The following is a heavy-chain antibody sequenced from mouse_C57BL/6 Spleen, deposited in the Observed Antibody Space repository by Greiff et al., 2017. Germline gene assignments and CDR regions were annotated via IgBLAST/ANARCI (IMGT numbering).Heavy chain of an antibody. Sequence: EVKLQESGPGLVKPSQSLSLTCSVTGYSITSGYYWNWIRQFPGNKLEWMGYISYDGSNNYNPSLKNRISITRDTSKNQFFLKLNSVTTEDTATYYCARGGGILRYYDYWGQGTTLTVSS. CDR3: ARGGGILRYYDY. D-gene: IGHD1-1*01. V-gene: IGHV3-6*01. CDR1: GYSITSGYY. J-gene: IGHJ2*01. CDR2: ISYDGSN.